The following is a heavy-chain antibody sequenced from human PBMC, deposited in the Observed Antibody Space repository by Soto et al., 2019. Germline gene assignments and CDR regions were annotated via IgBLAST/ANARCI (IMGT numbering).Heavy chain of an antibody. J-gene: IGHJ4*02. CDR3: ARALWFGEPHFDY. CDR2: INAGNGNT. CDR1: GYTFTSYA. V-gene: IGHV1-3*01. D-gene: IGHD3-10*01. Sequence: QVQLVQSGAEVKKPGASVKVSCKASGYTFTSYAMHWVRQAPGQRLEWMGWINAGNGNTKYSQKFQGRVTITRDTSASTAYMELGSLRSEDTAVYYCARALWFGEPHFDYWGQGTLVTVSS.